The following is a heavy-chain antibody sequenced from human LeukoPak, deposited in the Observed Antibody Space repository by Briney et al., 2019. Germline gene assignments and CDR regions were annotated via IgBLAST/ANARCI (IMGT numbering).Heavy chain of an antibody. CDR3: AKDRADSGSFGH. Sequence: GGSLRLSCAASGFTFSSYGMHWVRQAPGKGLEWVAFIRYDGSNKYYADSVKGRFTISRDNSKSTLYLQMNSLRAEDTAVYYCAKDRADSGSFGHWGQGTLVTVSS. CDR2: IRYDGSNK. J-gene: IGHJ5*02. CDR1: GFTFSSYG. V-gene: IGHV3-30*02. D-gene: IGHD1-26*01.